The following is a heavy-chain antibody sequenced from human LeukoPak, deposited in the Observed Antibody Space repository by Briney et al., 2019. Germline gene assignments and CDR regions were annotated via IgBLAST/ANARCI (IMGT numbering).Heavy chain of an antibody. J-gene: IGHJ4*02. D-gene: IGHD3-3*01. CDR3: ARSPPSLLRFLEWLLPLDY. CDR2: ISSSSSTI. Sequence: PGGSLRLSCAASGFTFSSCSMNWVRQAPGKGLEWVSYISSSSSTIYYADSVKGRFTISRDNAKNSLYLQMNSLRAEDTAVYYCARSPPSLLRFLEWLLPLDYWGQGTLVTVSS. V-gene: IGHV3-48*01. CDR1: GFTFSSCS.